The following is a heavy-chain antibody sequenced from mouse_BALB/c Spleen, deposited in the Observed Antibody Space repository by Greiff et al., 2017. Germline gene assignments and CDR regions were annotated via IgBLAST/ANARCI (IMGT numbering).Heavy chain of an antibody. CDR2: IDPETGGT. CDR1: GYTFTDYE. J-gene: IGHJ2*01. CDR3: TRDRSFDY. Sequence: QVQLQQSGAELVRPGASVTLSCKASGYTFTDYEMHWVKQTPVHGLEWIGAIDPETGGTAYNQKFKGKATLTADKSSSTAYMELRSLTSEDSAVYYCTRDRSFDYWGQGTTLTVSS. D-gene: IGHD2-14*01. V-gene: IGHV1-15*01.